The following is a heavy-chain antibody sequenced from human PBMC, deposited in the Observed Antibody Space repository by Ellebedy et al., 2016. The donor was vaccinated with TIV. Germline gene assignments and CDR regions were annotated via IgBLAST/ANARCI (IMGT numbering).Heavy chain of an antibody. J-gene: IGHJ6*02. CDR1: GFIFNTIA. V-gene: IGHV3-23*01. Sequence: PGGSLRLSCAASGFIFNTIAMSWVRQAPGKGPEWVSTVSETGDKPFYADSVKGRFTISRDNSKNTLYLQMHRLRADDTAVYYCVSPKYGSGSFYKIGDYYFYYALDVWGQGTTVTVS. CDR2: VSETGDKP. D-gene: IGHD3-10*01. CDR3: VSPKYGSGSFYKIGDYYFYYALDV.